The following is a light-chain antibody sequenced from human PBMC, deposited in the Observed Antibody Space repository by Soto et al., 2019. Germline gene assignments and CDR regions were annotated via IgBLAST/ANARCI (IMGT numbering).Light chain of an antibody. V-gene: IGKV3-15*01. J-gene: IGKJ4*01. CDR3: QQYNNWPPNT. Sequence: EIVLTQSPATLSVSPGERATLSCRASQSVSSDLAWYQQKPGQAPRLLMFGASTRATGIPARCSGSGSGTEFTLTISSRQSEDFAVYYCQQYNNWPPNTFGGGTKVEIK. CDR1: QSVSSD. CDR2: GAS.